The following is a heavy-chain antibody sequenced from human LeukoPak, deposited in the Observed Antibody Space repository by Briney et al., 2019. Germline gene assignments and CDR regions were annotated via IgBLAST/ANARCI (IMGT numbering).Heavy chain of an antibody. D-gene: IGHD1-26*01. CDR1: GYSISSGYY. V-gene: IGHV4-38-2*02. CDR3: ARGSRELLAAAFDY. Sequence: SETLSLTCTVSGYSISSGYYWGWIRQPPGKGLEWIGSIYHSGSTYYNPSLKSRVTISVDTSKNQFSLKLSSVTAADTAVYYCARGSRELLAAAFDYWGQGTLVTVSS. J-gene: IGHJ4*02. CDR2: IYHSGST.